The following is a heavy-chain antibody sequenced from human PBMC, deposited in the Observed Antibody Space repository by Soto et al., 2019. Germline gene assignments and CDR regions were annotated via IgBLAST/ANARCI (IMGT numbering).Heavy chain of an antibody. D-gene: IGHD2-15*01. CDR3: VKGSEVARQELDH. CDR2: ISSDGGDK. V-gene: IGHV3-30*18. J-gene: IGHJ4*02. Sequence: QVQLVESGGGVVQPGRSPRLPCAASGFTFSNFGMHWVRQAPGKGLEWVAAISSDGGDKYYSHSVKDRFTISRDNSKNTLFLQMNSLRVEDTAVYYCVKGSEVARQELDHWGQGILVTVSS. CDR1: GFTFSNFG.